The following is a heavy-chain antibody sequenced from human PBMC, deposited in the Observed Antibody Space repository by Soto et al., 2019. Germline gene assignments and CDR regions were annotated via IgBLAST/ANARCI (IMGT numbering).Heavy chain of an antibody. Sequence: PXGSLRLSCAASGFTFSDYYMSWVRQAPGKGLEWVSYTXSSSTXIYYADHVKGXXTISRDNXXNSLHLQMHSLRADDTAVYYCARDYSSYGPFDYWGQGTLVTVSS. V-gene: IGHV3-11*04. D-gene: IGHD5-18*01. CDR3: ARDYSSYGPFDY. CDR2: TXSSSTXI. J-gene: IGHJ4*02. CDR1: GFTFSDYY.